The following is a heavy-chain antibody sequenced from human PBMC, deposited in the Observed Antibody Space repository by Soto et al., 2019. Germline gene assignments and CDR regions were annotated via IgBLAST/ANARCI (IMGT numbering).Heavy chain of an antibody. J-gene: IGHJ4*02. CDR1: GFSLTTYDMG. V-gene: IGHV2-5*02. D-gene: IGHD4-17*01. CDR3: AHAGDYDLLTFDH. CDR2: IYWDDDK. Sequence: QITLKESGPTLVRPAQTLTLTCAFSGFSLTTYDMGVAWIRQPPGKALEWLALIYWDDDKRYSPSLKDRLANSKDPARNQVVLTITNMEPGDTATYFCAHAGDYDLLTFDHWGPGTLVTVSS.